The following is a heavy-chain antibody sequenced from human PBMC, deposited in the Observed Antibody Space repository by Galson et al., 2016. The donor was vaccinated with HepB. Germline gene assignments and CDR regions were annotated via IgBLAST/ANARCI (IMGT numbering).Heavy chain of an antibody. D-gene: IGHD1-26*01. CDR1: GFTFRNYG. CDR2: ISRSGDST. Sequence: SLRLSCAASGFTFRNYGMHWVRQAPEKGLEVVSSISRSGDSTDYADSVKGRFTISRDNSKNTLSLQMNSLTADDTAIYYCVQGSTAPAVWGKGTTVTVSS. CDR3: VQGSTAPAV. J-gene: IGHJ6*04. V-gene: IGHV3-23*01.